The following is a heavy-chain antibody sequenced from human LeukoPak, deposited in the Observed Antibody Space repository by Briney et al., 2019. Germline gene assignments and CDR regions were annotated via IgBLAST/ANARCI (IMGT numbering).Heavy chain of an antibody. Sequence: SETLSLTCAVYGGSFSGYYWGWIRQPPGKGLEWIGEINHSGSTNYNPSLKSRVTISVDTSKNQFSLKLSSVTAADTAVYYCARGESIYGMDVWGQGTTVTVSS. CDR2: INHSGST. J-gene: IGHJ6*02. CDR3: ARGESIYGMDV. D-gene: IGHD3-10*01. V-gene: IGHV4-34*01. CDR1: GGSFSGYY.